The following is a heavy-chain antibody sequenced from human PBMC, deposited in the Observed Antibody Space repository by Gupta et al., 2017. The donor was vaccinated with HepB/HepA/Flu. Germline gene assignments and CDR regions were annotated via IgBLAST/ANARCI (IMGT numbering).Heavy chain of an antibody. CDR2: SYGNDDT. J-gene: IGHJ5*02. CDR3: EHRPHDGSGSTNWFDT. Sequence: QITLRESGPTLVNPTQTLTLTCNFSGFSLFTVGVGVGWVRQPTGKGLQWLALSYGNDDTRYNPSLRNRRTITRDAARDQVVLVMTNMAPEDTGTYFCEHRPHDGSGSTNWFDTGDQGTSVTVSS. D-gene: IGHD3-10*01. V-gene: IGHV2-5*01. CDR1: GFSLFTVGVG.